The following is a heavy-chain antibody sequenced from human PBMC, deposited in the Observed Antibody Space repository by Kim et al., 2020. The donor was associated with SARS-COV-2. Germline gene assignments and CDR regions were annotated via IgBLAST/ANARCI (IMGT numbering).Heavy chain of an antibody. V-gene: IGHV3-30*18. CDR3: AKDIFGDSPDTDYYYYGLDV. D-gene: IGHD2-21*01. J-gene: IGHJ6*02. CDR1: GFSFSSYG. CDR2: ISYDGSNK. Sequence: GGSLRLSCAGSGFSFSSYGVHWVRQAPGKGLEWLAVISYDGSNKYYADSVKGRFTISRDNSKNTLYLQMDNLRAEDTAVYYCAKDIFGDSPDTDYYYYGLDVWGQGTTVTVSS.